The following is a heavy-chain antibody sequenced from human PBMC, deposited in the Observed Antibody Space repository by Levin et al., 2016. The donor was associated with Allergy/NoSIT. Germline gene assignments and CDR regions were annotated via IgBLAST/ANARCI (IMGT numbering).Heavy chain of an antibody. CDR2: IDWDDDK. Sequence: WIRQPPGKALEWLALIDWDDDKYYSTSLKTRLTISKDTSKNQVVLTMTNMDPVDTATYYCARTVYYDFWSGYHTFEVKFDYWGQGTLVTVSS. D-gene: IGHD3-3*01. V-gene: IGHV2-70*01. J-gene: IGHJ4*02. CDR3: ARTVYYDFWSGYHTFEVKFDY.